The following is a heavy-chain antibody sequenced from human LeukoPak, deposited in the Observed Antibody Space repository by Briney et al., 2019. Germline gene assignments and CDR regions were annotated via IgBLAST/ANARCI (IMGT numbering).Heavy chain of an antibody. CDR3: ARGRLHPEYYLDY. J-gene: IGHJ4*02. Sequence: ASVKVSCKASGGTFSSYAISWVRQAPGQGLEWMGGIIPIFGTANYAQKFQGRVTITTDESTSTAYMELSSLRSEDTAVYYCARGRLHPEYYLDYWGQGTLVTVPS. CDR2: IIPIFGTA. D-gene: IGHD2-15*01. V-gene: IGHV1-69*05. CDR1: GGTFSSYA.